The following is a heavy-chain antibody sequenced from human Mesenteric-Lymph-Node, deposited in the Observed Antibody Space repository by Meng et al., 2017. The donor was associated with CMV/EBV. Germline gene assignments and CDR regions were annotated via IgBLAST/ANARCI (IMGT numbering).Heavy chain of an antibody. Sequence: GGSLRLSCAASGFTFSSYAMHWVRQAPGKGLEWVAVISYDGSNKYYANSVKGRFTISRDNSKNTLYLQMNSLSAEDTAVYYCAKDLKYGGNSEEVDYWGQGTLVTVSS. CDR2: ISYDGSNK. CDR3: AKDLKYGGNSEEVDY. CDR1: GFTFSSYA. J-gene: IGHJ4*02. D-gene: IGHD4-23*01. V-gene: IGHV3-30-3*01.